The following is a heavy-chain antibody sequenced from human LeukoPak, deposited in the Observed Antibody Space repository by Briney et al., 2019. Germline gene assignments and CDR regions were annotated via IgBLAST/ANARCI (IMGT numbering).Heavy chain of an antibody. CDR3: ARGEGFGELLQNLDY. J-gene: IGHJ4*02. Sequence: ASVKVSCKASGYTFTGYYMHWVRQAPGQGLEWMGWINPNSGGTNYAQKLQGRVTMTTDTSTSTAYMELRSLRSDDTAVYYCARGEGFGELLQNLDYWGQGTLVTVSS. CDR2: INPNSGGT. V-gene: IGHV1-2*02. D-gene: IGHD3-10*01. CDR1: GYTFTGYY.